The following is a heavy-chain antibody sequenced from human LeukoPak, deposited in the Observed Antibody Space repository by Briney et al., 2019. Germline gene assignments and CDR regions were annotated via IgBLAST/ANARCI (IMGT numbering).Heavy chain of an antibody. V-gene: IGHV3-21*01. J-gene: IGHJ4*02. CDR3: ASPYSSRWYELCY. D-gene: IGHD6-13*01. CDR1: GFTFSSYS. CDR2: ISSSSSYI. Sequence: GGSLRLSCAASGFTFSSYSMNWVRQAPGKGLEWVSSISSSSSYIYYADSVKGRFTISRDNAKNSLYLQMNSLRAEDMAVYYCASPYSSRWYELCYWGQGTLVTVSS.